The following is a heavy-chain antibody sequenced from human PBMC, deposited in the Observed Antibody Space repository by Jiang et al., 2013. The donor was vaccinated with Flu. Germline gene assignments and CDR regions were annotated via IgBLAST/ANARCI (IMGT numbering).Heavy chain of an antibody. D-gene: IGHD3-22*01. CDR2: ITPFNGNT. J-gene: IGHJ4*02. Sequence: SGAEVKKTGSSVKVSCKASGYTFTYRYLHWVRQAPGQALEWMGWITPFNGNTNYAQKFQDRVTITRDRSMSTAYMELSSLRSEDTAMYYCASQEYDSSGYYADWGQGTLVTVSS. CDR1: GYTFTYRY. CDR3: ASQEYDSSGYYAD. V-gene: IGHV1-45*02.